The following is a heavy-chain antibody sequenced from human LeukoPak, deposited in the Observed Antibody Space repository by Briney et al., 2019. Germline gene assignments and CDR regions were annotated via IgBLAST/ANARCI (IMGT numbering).Heavy chain of an antibody. Sequence: TGGSLRLSCAASGFTFSSYSMNWVRQAPGKGLEWVSSISGSSIYIYYANSVRGRLTISRDNAKNSLFLQMNSLRAEDTAVYYCARDPGRCSSTSCNPDYWGQGTLVTVSS. CDR2: ISGSSIYI. V-gene: IGHV3-21*01. CDR3: ARDPGRCSSTSCNPDY. J-gene: IGHJ4*02. D-gene: IGHD2-2*01. CDR1: GFTFSSYS.